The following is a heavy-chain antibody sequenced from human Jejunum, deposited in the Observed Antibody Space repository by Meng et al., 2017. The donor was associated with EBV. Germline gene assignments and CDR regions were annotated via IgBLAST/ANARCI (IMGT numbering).Heavy chain of an antibody. J-gene: IGHJ4*02. CDR2: ISGKNGDT. CDR1: GYTFTNYG. V-gene: IGHV1-18*01. D-gene: IGHD1-26*01. CDR3: ARDQNGSYFAY. Sequence: QVQLVQSGAEVKKPGASVKVSCKASGYTFTNYGITWVRQAPGQGLEWMGWISGKNGDTNYAQKLQGRVTVTTDTSTSTAYMELRTLRSDDTAVYFCARDQNGSYFAYWGQGTLVTVSS.